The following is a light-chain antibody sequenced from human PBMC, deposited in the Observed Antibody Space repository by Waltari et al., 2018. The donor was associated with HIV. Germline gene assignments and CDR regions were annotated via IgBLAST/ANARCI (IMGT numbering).Light chain of an antibody. V-gene: IGLV2-8*01. CDR2: EVI. CDR1: SSAVGGYNY. J-gene: IGLJ3*02. Sequence: QSALTQPPSASGSPGQSVTISCTGTSSAVGGYNYVSWYQQNPGKAPKYIIYEVIKWPPGVVDRFSGSEYGDTASLAVSGLQACDEADYSCCSYAGSNWVFGGGTKLTVL. CDR3: CSYAGSNWV.